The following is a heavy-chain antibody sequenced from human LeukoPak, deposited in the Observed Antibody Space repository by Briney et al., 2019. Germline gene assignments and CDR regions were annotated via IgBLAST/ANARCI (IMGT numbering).Heavy chain of an antibody. CDR2: VSSSGDGT. CDR3: ANGYHSGSYFAL. D-gene: IGHD3-10*01. CDR1: GFTFSSYA. J-gene: IGHJ4*02. V-gene: IGHV3-23*01. Sequence: GRSLRLSCAASGFTFSSYAMYWVRQAPGKGLEWVSGVSSSGDGTYYADSVRGRFTISRDNSKNTLSLQMNSLRGEDTAVYYCANGYHSGSYFALWGQGTLVTVSS.